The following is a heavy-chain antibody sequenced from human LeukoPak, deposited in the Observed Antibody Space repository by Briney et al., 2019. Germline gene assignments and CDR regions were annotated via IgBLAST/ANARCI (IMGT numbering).Heavy chain of an antibody. CDR2: ISGSGSAS. CDR3: AKRSVGTFDY. CDR1: GFTFSGYA. J-gene: IGHJ4*02. D-gene: IGHD7-27*01. Sequence: GGSLRLSCAASGFTFSGYAMRWVRQAPGKGLEWVSAISGSGSASYYADSVKGRFTISRDSSKNTLYLQMNSLRAEDTAVCICAKRSVGTFDYWGQGTLVTVSS. V-gene: IGHV3-23*01.